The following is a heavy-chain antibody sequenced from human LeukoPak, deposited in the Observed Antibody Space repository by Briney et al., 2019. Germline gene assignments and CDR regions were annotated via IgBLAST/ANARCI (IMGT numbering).Heavy chain of an antibody. CDR2: IYTSGST. V-gene: IGHV4-4*09. CDR3: ARRNGEWFSNWFDP. J-gene: IGHJ5*02. CDR1: GGSISSYY. Sequence: SETLSLTCTVSGGSISSYYWSWIRQPPGKGLEWIGYIYTSGSTNYNPSLKSRVTISVDTSKNQFSLKLSSVTAADTAVYYCARRNGEWFSNWFDPWGQGTLVTVSS. D-gene: IGHD3-3*01.